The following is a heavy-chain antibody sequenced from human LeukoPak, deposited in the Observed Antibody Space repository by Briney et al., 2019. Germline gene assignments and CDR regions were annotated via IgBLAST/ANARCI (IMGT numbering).Heavy chain of an antibody. D-gene: IGHD3-10*01. CDR1: GYNFTDFY. CDR3: ARDLRGSGYDP. J-gene: IGHJ5*02. V-gene: IGHV1-2*02. Sequence: GASVSVSFKASGYNFTDFYLHRVRQTPGPGPEWMGWINLHRGATDYDQKFRGRVTKTRDTSVSLVYMELSRLKANDTAVYYCARDLRGSGYDPWGQGTLVTVSS. CDR2: INLHRGAT.